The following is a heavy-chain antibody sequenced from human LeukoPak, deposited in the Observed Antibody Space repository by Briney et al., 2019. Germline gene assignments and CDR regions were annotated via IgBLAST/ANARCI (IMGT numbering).Heavy chain of an antibody. J-gene: IGHJ4*02. CDR1: GFTFSSYA. CDR3: ARVDFAVAGNYFDY. CDR2: ISYDGSNK. Sequence: GGSLRLSCAASGFTFSSYAMHWVRQAPGKGLEWVAVISYDGSNKYYADSAKGRFTISRDNSKNTLYLQMNSLRAEDTAVYYCARVDFAVAGNYFDYWGQGTLVTVSS. D-gene: IGHD6-19*01. V-gene: IGHV3-30-3*01.